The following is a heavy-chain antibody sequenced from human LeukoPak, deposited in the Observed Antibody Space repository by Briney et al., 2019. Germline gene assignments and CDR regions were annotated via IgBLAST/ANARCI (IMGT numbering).Heavy chain of an antibody. CDR3: AREVYSSSQGYYYYMDV. D-gene: IGHD6-13*01. V-gene: IGHV4-39*02. CDR1: GGLISISTHY. J-gene: IGHJ6*03. CDR2: VFYSGTT. Sequence: SETLSLTCSVSGGLISISTHYWGWIRQTPGKGLEWIGSVFYSGTTYFNPSFNSRLTISIDTSKNQFSLKLRSVTAADMAVYYCAREVYSSSQGYYYYMDVWGKGTTVTVSS.